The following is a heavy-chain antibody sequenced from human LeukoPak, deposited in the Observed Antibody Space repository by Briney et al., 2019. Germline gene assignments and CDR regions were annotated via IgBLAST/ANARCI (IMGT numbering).Heavy chain of an antibody. CDR2: IYTSGST. D-gene: IGHD6-19*01. V-gene: IGHV4-4*07. J-gene: IGHJ4*02. Sequence: SETLSLTCTVSGASISSYFWSWIRQPAGKGLEWIGRIYTSGSTDYNPSLKSRVTMSVDTSKSQFSLKLNSVTAADTAVYYCARGPRNSDWYSIDYWGQGTLATVSS. CDR1: GASISSYF. CDR3: ARGPRNSDWYSIDY.